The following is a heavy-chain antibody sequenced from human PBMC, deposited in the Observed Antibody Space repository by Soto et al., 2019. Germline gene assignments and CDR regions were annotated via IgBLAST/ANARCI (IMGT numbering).Heavy chain of an antibody. CDR1: GFTVSSNY. CDR2: IYSGGST. J-gene: IGHJ2*01. Sequence: EVQLVETGGGLIQPGGSLRLSCAASGFTVSSNYMSWVRQAPGKGLEWVSVIYSGGSTYYSDSVKGRFTISRDDSKDTLYLHMTSLRAEDTAVYYCARDQTVRGYAWYFDLWGRGTLVTVSS. V-gene: IGHV3-53*02. D-gene: IGHD3-10*01. CDR3: ARDQTVRGYAWYFDL.